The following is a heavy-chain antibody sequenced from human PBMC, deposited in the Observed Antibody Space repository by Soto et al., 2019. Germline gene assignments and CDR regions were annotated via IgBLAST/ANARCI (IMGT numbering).Heavy chain of an antibody. Sequence: PGGSLRLSCAASGFTFSSYGMHWVRQAPGKGLEWVAVISYDGSNKYYADSVKGRFTISRDNSKNTLYLQMNSLRAEDTAVYYCAREGWELNQPSGMDVWGQGTTVTVSS. CDR2: ISYDGSNK. CDR3: AREGWELNQPSGMDV. CDR1: GFTFSSYG. J-gene: IGHJ6*02. D-gene: IGHD1-26*01. V-gene: IGHV3-30*03.